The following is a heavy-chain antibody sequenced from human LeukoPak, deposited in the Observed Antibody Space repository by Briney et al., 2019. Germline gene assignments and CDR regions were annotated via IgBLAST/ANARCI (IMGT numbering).Heavy chain of an antibody. CDR2: ISYDGSNK. Sequence: GGSLRLSCADSGITFSSYGMHWVRQAPGKGLEWVAGISYDGSNKHYADSVKGRFTISRDNSKNTLYLQMNSLRAEDTAVYFCAKDQWCSPNYFDYWGQGTLVTVSS. D-gene: IGHD2-15*01. V-gene: IGHV3-30*18. CDR3: AKDQWCSPNYFDY. CDR1: GITFSSYG. J-gene: IGHJ4*02.